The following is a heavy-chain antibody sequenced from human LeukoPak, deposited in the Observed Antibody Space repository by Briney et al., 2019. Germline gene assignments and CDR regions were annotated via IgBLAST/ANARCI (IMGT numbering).Heavy chain of an antibody. V-gene: IGHV1-69*10. CDR2: IIPIRGIA. CDR1: GGTFSSYD. Sequence: SVKVSCKASGGTFSSYDISWVRQAPGQGLEWMGWIIPIRGIANYAQKFQGRVTITGDTSTSTAYMELSSLRAEDTAVYYCARFQTPYYDSSGANSSVENWGQGTLGSVSS. CDR3: ARFQTPYYDSSGANSSVEN. J-gene: IGHJ4*02. D-gene: IGHD3-22*01.